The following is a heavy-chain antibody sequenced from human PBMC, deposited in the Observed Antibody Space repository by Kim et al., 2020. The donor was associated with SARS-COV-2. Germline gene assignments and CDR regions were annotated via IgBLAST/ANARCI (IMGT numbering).Heavy chain of an antibody. CDR3: AKPWMGWEAPGY. Sequence: ADSVKGRFTISRDNSKNTLYLQMNSLRAEDTAVYYCAKPWMGWEAPGYWGQGTLVTVSS. D-gene: IGHD1-26*01. V-gene: IGHV3-23*01. J-gene: IGHJ4*02.